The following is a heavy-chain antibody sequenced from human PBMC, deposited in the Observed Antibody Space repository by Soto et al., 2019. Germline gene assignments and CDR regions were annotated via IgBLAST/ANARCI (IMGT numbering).Heavy chain of an antibody. CDR2: INPNSGGT. CDR1: GGTFSSYA. J-gene: IGHJ4*02. CDR3: ARDLGYYDSSGYYPLYYFDY. V-gene: IGHV1-2*04. D-gene: IGHD3-22*01. Sequence: ASVKVSCKASGGTFSSYAISWVRQAPGQGLEWMGRINPNSGGTNYAQKFQGWVTMTRDTSISTAYMELSRLRSDDTAVYYCARDLGYYDSSGYYPLYYFDYWGQGTLVTVSS.